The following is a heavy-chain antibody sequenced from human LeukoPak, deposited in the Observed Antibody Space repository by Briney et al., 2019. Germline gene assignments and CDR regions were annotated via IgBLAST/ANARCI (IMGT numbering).Heavy chain of an antibody. J-gene: IGHJ4*02. Sequence: ASVKVSCKASGYTFTGYYMHWVRQAPGQGLEWMGWINPNSGGTNYAQKFQGRVTMTRDTSISTAYMELSRLRSDDTAVYYCARGRKGVPAAILANSRSTFDYWGQGTLVTVSS. CDR3: ARGRKGVPAAILANSRSTFDY. CDR1: GYTFTGYY. D-gene: IGHD2-2*01. CDR2: INPNSGGT. V-gene: IGHV1-2*02.